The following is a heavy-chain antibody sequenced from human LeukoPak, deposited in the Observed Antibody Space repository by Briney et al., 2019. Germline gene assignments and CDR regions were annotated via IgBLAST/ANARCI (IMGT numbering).Heavy chain of an antibody. CDR1: GFTFSSYS. CDR3: ASRIAVALGY. V-gene: IGHV3-21*01. Sequence: GGSLRLSCAASGFTFSSYSMTWVRQAPGKGLEWVSSISSSSSYIYYADSVKGRFTISRDNAKNSLYLQMNSLRAEDTAVYYCASRIAVALGYWGQGTLVTVSS. D-gene: IGHD6-19*01. CDR2: ISSSSSYI. J-gene: IGHJ4*02.